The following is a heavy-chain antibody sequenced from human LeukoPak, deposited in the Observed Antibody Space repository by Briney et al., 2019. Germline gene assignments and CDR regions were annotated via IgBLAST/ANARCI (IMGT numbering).Heavy chain of an antibody. Sequence: GGSLRLSCAASGFTFSSYAMSWVRQAPGKGLEWVSSISSSSSYIYYADSVKGRFTISRDNAKNSLYLQMNSLRAEDTAVYYCARDPSLRVTLDYWGQGTLVTVSS. CDR3: ARDPSLRVTLDY. CDR2: ISSSSSYI. D-gene: IGHD4-4*01. J-gene: IGHJ4*02. V-gene: IGHV3-21*01. CDR1: GFTFSSYA.